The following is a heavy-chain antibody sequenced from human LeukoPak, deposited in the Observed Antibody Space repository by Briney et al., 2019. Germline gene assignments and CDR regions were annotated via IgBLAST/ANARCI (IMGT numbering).Heavy chain of an antibody. CDR2: IGDTT. CDR3: AKAYAFVGANYFDY. J-gene: IGHJ4*02. Sequence: PGGSLRLSCAASGFTFSTYAMSWVRQAPGKGLEWVSAIGDTTYYVDSVKGRFTISRGNSKNTLYLQMNNLRGEDAAVYYCAKAYAFVGANYFDYWGQGILVTVSS. D-gene: IGHD1-26*01. CDR1: GFTFSTYA. V-gene: IGHV3-23*01.